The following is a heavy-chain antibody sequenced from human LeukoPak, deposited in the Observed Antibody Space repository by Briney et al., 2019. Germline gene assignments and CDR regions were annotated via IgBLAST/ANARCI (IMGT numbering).Heavy chain of an antibody. CDR1: GYTFTSYG. D-gene: IGHD3-16*01. CDR3: ARVRCEEVMCAFDI. V-gene: IGHV1-18*01. CDR2: ISAYNGNT. Sequence: EASVKVSCKASGYTFTSYGISWVRQAPGQGLEWMGWISAYNGNTNYAQKLQGRVTMTTDTSTSTAYMELRSLRSDDTAVYYCARVRCEEVMCAFDIWGQGTMVTVSS. J-gene: IGHJ3*02.